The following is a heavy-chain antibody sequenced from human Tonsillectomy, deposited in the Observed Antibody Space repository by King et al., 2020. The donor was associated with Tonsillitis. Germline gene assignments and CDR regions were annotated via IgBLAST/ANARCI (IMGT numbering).Heavy chain of an antibody. J-gene: IGHJ2*01. D-gene: IGHD2-15*01. V-gene: IGHV3-7*01. CDR1: AFTFRTYW. Sequence: VQLVESGGGLVQPGGSLRLSCAASAFTFRTYWMSWVRQAPGKGLEWVAIIKQDGSEKYYLDSVRGRFTISRDNAKNSLYLQMNSLRAEDTAVYYCVRDRGGNQVHWYFDLWGRGTPVTVSS. CDR2: IKQDGSEK. CDR3: VRDRGGNQVHWYFDL.